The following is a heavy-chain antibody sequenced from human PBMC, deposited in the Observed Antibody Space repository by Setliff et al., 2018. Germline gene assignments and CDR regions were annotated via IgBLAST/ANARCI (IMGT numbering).Heavy chain of an antibody. CDR3: ARIDATIFAATGPFDP. D-gene: IGHD3-3*01. Sequence: TGGSLRLSCAASGFAFSSYAMHWVRQAPGKGLEWVAVIWDDARTYYADSVKGRFTISRDNSKNSLYLQMNSLRDEDTAIYYCARIDATIFAATGPFDPWGQGTLVTVSS. CDR1: GFAFSSYA. V-gene: IGHV3-33*08. CDR2: IWDDART. J-gene: IGHJ5*02.